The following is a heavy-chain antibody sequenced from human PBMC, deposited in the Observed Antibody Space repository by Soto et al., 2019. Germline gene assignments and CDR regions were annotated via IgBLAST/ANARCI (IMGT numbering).Heavy chain of an antibody. V-gene: IGHV1-24*01. CDR1: GSALSELS. CDR3: TRGNWFAP. J-gene: IGHJ5*02. Sequence: QVRLIESGTEVKKPGASVKVSCSLSGSALSELSLHWVRQAPGKGLEWMGCSDREDGERFYAQKFEGRLSISVETSTNTAYMELRSLGSHGTAVYYCTRGNWFAPWGQVTLVAVSS. CDR2: SDREDGER.